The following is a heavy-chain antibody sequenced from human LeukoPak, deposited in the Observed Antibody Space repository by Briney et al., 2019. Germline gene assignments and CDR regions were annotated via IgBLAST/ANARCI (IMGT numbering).Heavy chain of an antibody. J-gene: IGHJ6*03. CDR2: ISYDGSNK. Sequence: PGGSLRLSCAASGFTFSSYAMHWVRQAPGKGLEWVAVISYDGSNKYYADSVKGRFTISRDNSKNTLYLQMNSPRAEDTAVYYCARSVEMARHYYYYMDVWGKGTTVTVSS. V-gene: IGHV3-30*01. CDR3: ARSVEMARHYYYYMDV. D-gene: IGHD5-24*01. CDR1: GFTFSSYA.